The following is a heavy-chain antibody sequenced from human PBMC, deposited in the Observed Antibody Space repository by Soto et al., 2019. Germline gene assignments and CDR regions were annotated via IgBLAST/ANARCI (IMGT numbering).Heavy chain of an antibody. Sequence: GGSLRLSCAASGFTFSSYSMNWVRQAPGKGLEWVSYISSSSSTIYYADSVKGRFTISRDNAKNSLYLQMNSLRAEDTAVYYCARDGRGIVVVPAARNYYYYMDVWGKGTTVTVSS. CDR2: ISSSSSTI. J-gene: IGHJ6*03. CDR3: ARDGRGIVVVPAARNYYYYMDV. V-gene: IGHV3-48*01. CDR1: GFTFSSYS. D-gene: IGHD2-2*01.